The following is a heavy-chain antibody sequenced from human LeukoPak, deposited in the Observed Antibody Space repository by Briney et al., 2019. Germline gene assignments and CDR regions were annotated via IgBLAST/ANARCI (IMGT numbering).Heavy chain of an antibody. D-gene: IGHD3-22*01. Sequence: GSLRLSCAASGFTFSSYEMNWVPQAPGKGLEWVSYISSSGSTIYYADSVKGRFTISRDNGKNSLYLQMNSLRAEDTAVYYCARDLPYYYDSSGYPTPHYFDYWGQGTLVTVS. J-gene: IGHJ4*02. V-gene: IGHV3-48*03. CDR3: ARDLPYYYDSSGYPTPHYFDY. CDR1: GFTFSSYE. CDR2: ISSSGSTI.